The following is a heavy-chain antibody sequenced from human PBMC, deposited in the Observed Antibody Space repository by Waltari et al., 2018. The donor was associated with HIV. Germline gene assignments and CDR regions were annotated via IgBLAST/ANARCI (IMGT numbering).Heavy chain of an antibody. CDR1: GYTFGSYG. Sequence: QVQLVQSGAEVKRPGASVKVSCKTSGYTFGSYGISWVWQAPGQGLEWMGWISSSNINTKYAQNFLGRVTMTTDTSTNTAYLELRSLRSDDTAVYYCVKEGYCSGGSCYSGSLDIWGQGTKVTVSS. CDR3: VKEGYCSGGSCYSGSLDI. V-gene: IGHV1-18*01. D-gene: IGHD2-15*01. J-gene: IGHJ3*02. CDR2: ISSSNINT.